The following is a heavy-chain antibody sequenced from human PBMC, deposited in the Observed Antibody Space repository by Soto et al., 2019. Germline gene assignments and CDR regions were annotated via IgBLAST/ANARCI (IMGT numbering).Heavy chain of an antibody. V-gene: IGHV1-18*01. CDR1: GYTFTSYG. D-gene: IGHD6-13*01. Sequence: QVQLVQSGAEVKKPGASVKVSCKASGYTFTSYGITWVRQAPGQGLEWMGWISAYNGNTNYEQKLQGRVTMTTYTSTSTAYMELRRLRSDDTAVYYCARTDSRPQDFDFWGQGTLVTVSS. J-gene: IGHJ4*02. CDR2: ISAYNGNT. CDR3: ARTDSRPQDFDF.